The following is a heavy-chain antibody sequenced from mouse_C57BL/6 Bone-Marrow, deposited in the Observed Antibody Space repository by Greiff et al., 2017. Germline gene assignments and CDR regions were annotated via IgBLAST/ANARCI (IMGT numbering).Heavy chain of an antibody. Sequence: EVKLMESGGGLVQPGGSLKLSCAASGFTFSDYYMYWVRQTPEKRLEWVAYISNGGGSTYYPDTVKGRFTISRDNAKNTLYLQMSRLKSEDTAMYYCARGLFYYNGSRGYFDVWGTGTTVTASS. V-gene: IGHV5-12*01. J-gene: IGHJ1*03. CDR2: ISNGGGST. CDR1: GFTFSDYY. CDR3: ARGLFYYNGSRGYFDV. D-gene: IGHD1-1*01.